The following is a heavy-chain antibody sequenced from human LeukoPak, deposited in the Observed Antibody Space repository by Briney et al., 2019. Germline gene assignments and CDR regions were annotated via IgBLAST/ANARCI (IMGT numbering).Heavy chain of an antibody. CDR3: ARDPYSAGFPVEFWFDP. D-gene: IGHD6-19*01. J-gene: IGHJ5*02. CDR2: INPNGGST. Sequence: ASVKVSCKASGYTFTSYYIHWVRQAPGQGLEWMGIINPNGGSTSYAQKFQGRVTMTRDTSTSTVYMELSSLRSEDTAVYYCARDPYSAGFPVEFWFDPWGQGTLVTVSS. V-gene: IGHV1-46*01. CDR1: GYTFTSYY.